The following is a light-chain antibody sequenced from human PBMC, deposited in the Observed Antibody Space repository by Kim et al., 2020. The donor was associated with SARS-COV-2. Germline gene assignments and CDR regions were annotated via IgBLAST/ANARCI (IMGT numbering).Light chain of an antibody. CDR2: QVS. V-gene: IGLV3-1*01. CDR1: KLGDKY. J-gene: IGLJ2*01. CDR3: QAWDSSLV. Sequence: SYELTQPPSVSVSPGQTASITCSGDKLGDKYACWYQQKPGQSPVLVIYQVSKRPSGIPERFSGSNSGNTATLTISGTQAMDEADYYCQAWDSSLVFGEGTQLTVL.